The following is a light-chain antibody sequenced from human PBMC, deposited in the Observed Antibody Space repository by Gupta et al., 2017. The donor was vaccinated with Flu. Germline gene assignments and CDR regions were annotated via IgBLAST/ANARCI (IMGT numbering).Light chain of an antibody. V-gene: IGLV3-21*02. Sequence: SYVLTQPPSVSVAPGQTARITCGGNNIGSKSVHWSQQKPGQAPVLVVYVDSDRPSGIPERFAGSNSGNTATPTLTRVEAGDEADDDCQVQASNSDNGVFGGGTKLTVL. CDR1: NIGSKS. CDR3: QVQASNSDNGV. J-gene: IGLJ3*02. CDR2: VDS.